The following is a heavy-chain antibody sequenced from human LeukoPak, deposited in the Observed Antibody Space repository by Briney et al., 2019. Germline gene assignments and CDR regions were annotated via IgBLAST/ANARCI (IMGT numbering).Heavy chain of an antibody. CDR1: GGSISSGSYY. CDR2: IYTSGST. D-gene: IGHD3-9*01. Sequence: PSETLSLTCTVSGGSISSGSYYWSWIRQPAGKGLEWIGRIYTSGSTNYNPSLKSRVTISVDTSKNQFSLKLSYVTAADTAVYYCARAVSFVGTRYFDWPIPSDWFDPWGQGTLVTVSS. V-gene: IGHV4-61*02. CDR3: ARAVSFVGTRYFDWPIPSDWFDP. J-gene: IGHJ5*02.